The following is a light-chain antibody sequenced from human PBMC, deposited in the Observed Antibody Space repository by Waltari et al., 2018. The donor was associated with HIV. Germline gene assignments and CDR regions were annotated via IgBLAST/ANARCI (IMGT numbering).Light chain of an antibody. CDR2: EVS. CDR1: SSDVGGYNS. CDR3: CSYGGTYNV. Sequence: QSALTQPRSVSGSPGQSVTISCTGTSSDVGGYNSVSWYQQPPGKAPKLLIYEVSNGPSGVPDRFSGSKSGNTASLTISGLRADDEADYYCCSYGGTYNVFGTGTKVTIL. V-gene: IGLV2-11*01. J-gene: IGLJ1*01.